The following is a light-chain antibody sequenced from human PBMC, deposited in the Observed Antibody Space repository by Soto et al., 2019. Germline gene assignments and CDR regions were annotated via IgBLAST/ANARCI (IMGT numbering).Light chain of an antibody. CDR1: QSISSW. V-gene: IGKV1-5*01. J-gene: IGKJ1*01. CDR2: DAS. CDR3: QEYNNYSWT. Sequence: DIQMTQSPSTLSASVGDRVTITCRASQSISSWLAWYQEKPGKAPKLLIFDASRLESGVPSRFSGSGSGTEFTLTISSLQPDDFATYHCQEYNNYSWTFGQGTKVEIK.